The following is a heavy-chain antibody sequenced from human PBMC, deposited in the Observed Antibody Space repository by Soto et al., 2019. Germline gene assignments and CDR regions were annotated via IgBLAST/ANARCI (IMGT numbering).Heavy chain of an antibody. Sequence: GGSLRLSCAASGFTFSNAWMSWVRQAPGKGLEWVGRIKSKTDGGTTDYAAPVKGRFTISRDDSKNTLYLQMNSLKTEDTAVYYCTTDPSYSSSWDYWRQGTLVTVSS. D-gene: IGHD6-13*01. J-gene: IGHJ4*02. CDR2: IKSKTDGGTT. CDR1: GFTFSNAW. CDR3: TTDPSYSSSWDY. V-gene: IGHV3-15*01.